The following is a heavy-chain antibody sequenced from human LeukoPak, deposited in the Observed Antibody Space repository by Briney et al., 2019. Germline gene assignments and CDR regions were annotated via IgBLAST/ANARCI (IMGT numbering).Heavy chain of an antibody. CDR1: GGSFSGYY. V-gene: IGHV4-34*01. Sequence: PSETLSLTCAVHGGSFSGYYWSWIRQDPGKGLEWIGEINHSGSTNYNPSLKSRVTISVDTSKNQFSLKLSSVTAADTAVYYCARGPPVDSSGYYLNYWGQGTLSPSPQ. D-gene: IGHD3-22*01. CDR3: ARGPPVDSSGYYLNY. CDR2: INHSGST. J-gene: IGHJ4*02.